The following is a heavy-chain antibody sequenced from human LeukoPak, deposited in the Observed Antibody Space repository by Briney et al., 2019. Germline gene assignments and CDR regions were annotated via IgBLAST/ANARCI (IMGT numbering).Heavy chain of an antibody. Sequence: SETLSLTCTVSGGSIRSYYWSWIRQPPGKGLEWVGYIYYSGSTNYNPSLKSRVTISVDTSKNQFSLKLSSVTAADTAVYHCARTTYYFDISGYSYYFDDWGQGTLVTVSS. D-gene: IGHD3-22*01. CDR1: GGSIRSYY. V-gene: IGHV4-59*01. CDR2: IYYSGST. CDR3: ARTTYYFDISGYSYYFDD. J-gene: IGHJ4*02.